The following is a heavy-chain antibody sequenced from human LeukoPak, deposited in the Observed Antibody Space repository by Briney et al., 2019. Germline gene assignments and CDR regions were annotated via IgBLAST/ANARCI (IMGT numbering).Heavy chain of an antibody. CDR1: GGTFSSYA. D-gene: IGHD3-22*01. J-gene: IGHJ4*02. CDR3: ARDSSGYYPSH. Sequence: ASVKVSCKASGGTFSSYAISWVRQAPGQGLEWMGGIIPIFGTANYALKFQGRVTITTDESTSTAYMELSSLTSEDTALYYCARDSSGYYPSHWGQGTLVTVSS. V-gene: IGHV1-69*05. CDR2: IIPIFGTA.